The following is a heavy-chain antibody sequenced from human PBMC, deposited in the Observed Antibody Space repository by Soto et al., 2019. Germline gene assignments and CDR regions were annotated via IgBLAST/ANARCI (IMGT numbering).Heavy chain of an antibody. CDR2: IYYSRTTT. D-gene: IGHD1-26*01. CDR1: GGSISSYY. Sequence: PSETLSLTCSVSGGSISSYYWSWIRQPPGKGLEWMGYIYYSRTTTNYNPSLKSRVTLSVDTSKNQFSLKLSSVTAADTAVYYCARLGGSYAVPHFDYWGQGTLVTVSS. CDR3: ARLGGSYAVPHFDY. V-gene: IGHV4-59*08. J-gene: IGHJ4*02.